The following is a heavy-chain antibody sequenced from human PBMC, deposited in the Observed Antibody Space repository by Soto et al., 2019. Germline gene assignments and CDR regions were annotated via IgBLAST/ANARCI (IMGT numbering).Heavy chain of an antibody. Sequence: PSETLSLTCTVSGGSISSYYWSWIRQPPGKGLEWIGYIYYSGSTNYNPSLKSRVTISVDTSKNQFSLKLSSVTAADTAVYYCARINYDSFGAFDIWGQGTMVTVSS. J-gene: IGHJ3*02. CDR2: IYYSGST. D-gene: IGHD3-3*01. CDR3: ARINYDSFGAFDI. CDR1: GGSISSYY. V-gene: IGHV4-59*01.